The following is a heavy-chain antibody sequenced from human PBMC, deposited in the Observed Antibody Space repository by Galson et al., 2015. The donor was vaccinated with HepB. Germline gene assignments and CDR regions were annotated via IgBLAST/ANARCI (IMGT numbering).Heavy chain of an antibody. V-gene: IGHV1-18*04. D-gene: IGHD2-15*01. CDR3: ARDIVVVVAATLGPYYYYGMDV. Sequence: SVKVSCKASGYTFTSYGISWVRQAPGQGLEWMGWISAYNGNTNYAQKLQGRVTMTTDTSTSTAYMELRSLRSDDTAVYYCARDIVVVVAATLGPYYYYGMDVWGQGTTVTVSS. J-gene: IGHJ6*02. CDR1: GYTFTSYG. CDR2: ISAYNGNT.